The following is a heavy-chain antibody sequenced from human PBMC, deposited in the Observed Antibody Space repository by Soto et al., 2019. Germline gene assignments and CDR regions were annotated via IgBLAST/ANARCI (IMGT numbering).Heavy chain of an antibody. Sequence: PGGSLRLSCATSGFSFNDYAMYWVRQAPGQGLEWVAIISSDGHHQFYLDNLRGRFTDSRDNSKNTLYLQMNSLRPEDTAVYYCSRGTYYPQSSGLHADYWGPGTVVTVSS. D-gene: IGHD3-22*01. V-gene: IGHV3-30*03. J-gene: IGHJ4*02. CDR2: ISSDGHHQ. CDR3: SRGTYYPQSSGLHADY. CDR1: GFSFNDYA.